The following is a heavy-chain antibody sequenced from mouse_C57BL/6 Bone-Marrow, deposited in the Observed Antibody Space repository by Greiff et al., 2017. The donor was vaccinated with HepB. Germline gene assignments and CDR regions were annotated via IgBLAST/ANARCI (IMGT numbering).Heavy chain of an antibody. V-gene: IGHV3-6*01. CDR1: GYSITSGYY. J-gene: IGHJ2*01. Sequence: EVKLQESGPGLVKPSQSLSLTCSVTGYSITSGYYWNWIRQFPGNKLEWMGYISYDGSNIYNPSLKNRISITRDTSKNQFFLKLNSVTTEDTATYYCAREEGLTGTDFDYWGQGTTLTVSS. D-gene: IGHD4-1*01. CDR3: AREEGLTGTDFDY. CDR2: ISYDGSN.